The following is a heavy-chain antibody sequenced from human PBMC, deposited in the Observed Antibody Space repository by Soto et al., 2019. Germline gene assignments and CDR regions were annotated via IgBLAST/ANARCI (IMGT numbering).Heavy chain of an antibody. Sequence: GGSLRLSCAASGFTFSSYAMHWVRQAPGKGLEWVANIKQDGSEKYYVDSVKGRFTISRDNAKNSLYLQMNSLGAEDTAVYYCARQGRYYYYYMDVWGKGTTVTVSS. CDR2: IKQDGSEK. V-gene: IGHV3-7*01. CDR1: GFTFSSYA. J-gene: IGHJ6*03. CDR3: ARQGRYYYYYMDV.